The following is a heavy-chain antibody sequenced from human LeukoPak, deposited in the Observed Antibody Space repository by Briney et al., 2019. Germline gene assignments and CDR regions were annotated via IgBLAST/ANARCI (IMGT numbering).Heavy chain of an antibody. CDR2: MNPNSGNT. CDR1: GYTFTSYY. CDR3: ARGESGAAAGRY. J-gene: IGHJ4*02. Sequence: ASVKVSCKASGYTFTSYYMHWVRQAPGQGLEWMGWMNPNSGNTGYAQKFQGRVTMTRNTSISTAYMELSSLRSEDTAVYYCARGESGAAAGRYWGQGTLVTVSS. D-gene: IGHD6-13*01. V-gene: IGHV1-8*02.